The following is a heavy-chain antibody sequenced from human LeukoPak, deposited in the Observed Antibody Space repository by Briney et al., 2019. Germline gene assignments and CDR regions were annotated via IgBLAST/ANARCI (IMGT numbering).Heavy chain of an antibody. Sequence: GGSLRLSCAASGFTFSSYAMHWVRQAPGKGLEWVAVISYDGSNKYYADSVKGRFTISRDNSKNTLYLQMNSLRAEDTAVYYCARERFGAFDIWGQGTMVTVSS. CDR3: ARERFGAFDI. CDR2: ISYDGSNK. V-gene: IGHV3-30-3*01. D-gene: IGHD3-10*01. J-gene: IGHJ3*02. CDR1: GFTFSSYA.